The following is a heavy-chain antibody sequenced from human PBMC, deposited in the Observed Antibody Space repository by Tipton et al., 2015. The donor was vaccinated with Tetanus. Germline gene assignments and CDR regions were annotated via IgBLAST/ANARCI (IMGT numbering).Heavy chain of an antibody. Sequence: TLSLTCTVSGGSISSSSYYWGWIRQPPGKGLEWIGSIYYSGSTYYNPSLKSRVTISVDTSKNQFSLKLSSVTAADTAVYYCARHGPLPGASTDERSSGWSSWFDPWGQGTLVTVSS. J-gene: IGHJ5*02. D-gene: IGHD6-19*01. CDR2: IYYSGST. V-gene: IGHV4-39*01. CDR3: ARHGPLPGASTDERSSGWSSWFDP. CDR1: GGSISSSSYY.